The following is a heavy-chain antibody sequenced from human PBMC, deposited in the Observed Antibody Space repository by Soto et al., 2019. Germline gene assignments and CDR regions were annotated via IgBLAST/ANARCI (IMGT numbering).Heavy chain of an antibody. CDR3: AKVFRPMIEAFDY. D-gene: IGHD3-22*01. CDR2: ISYDGSNK. Sequence: PGGSLRLSCAASGFTFSSYGMHWVRQAPGKGLEWVAVISYDGSNKYYADSVKGRFTISRDNSKNTLYLQMNSLRAEDTAVYYCAKVFRPMIEAFDYSGQGTLVTVSS. J-gene: IGHJ4*02. CDR1: GFTFSSYG. V-gene: IGHV3-30*18.